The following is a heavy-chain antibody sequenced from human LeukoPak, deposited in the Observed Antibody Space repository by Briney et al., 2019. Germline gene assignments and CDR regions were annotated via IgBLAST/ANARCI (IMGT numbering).Heavy chain of an antibody. CDR2: IIPIFGTA. CDR3: ARDLYDSSGSPFDY. V-gene: IGHV1-69*13. CDR1: GGTFSSYA. J-gene: IGHJ4*02. Sequence: ASVKVSCKASGGTFSSYAISWVRQAPGQGLEWMGGIIPIFGTANYAQKFQGRVTITADESTSTAYMELSSLRSEDTAVYYCARDLYDSSGSPFDYWGQGTLVTVSS. D-gene: IGHD3-22*01.